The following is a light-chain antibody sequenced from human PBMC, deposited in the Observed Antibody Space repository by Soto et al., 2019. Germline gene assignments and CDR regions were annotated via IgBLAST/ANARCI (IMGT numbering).Light chain of an antibody. Sequence: DIQMTQSPSSLSASVGDRVTITCRASQNIANFLNWYQQKPGKAPELLIYGTSTLRSGVPSRFSGRGFGTDFTLTISSLQPEDFATYYCQQNYSPPPVTFGQGTRLEIK. CDR1: QNIANF. CDR2: GTS. V-gene: IGKV1-39*01. CDR3: QQNYSPPPVT. J-gene: IGKJ5*01.